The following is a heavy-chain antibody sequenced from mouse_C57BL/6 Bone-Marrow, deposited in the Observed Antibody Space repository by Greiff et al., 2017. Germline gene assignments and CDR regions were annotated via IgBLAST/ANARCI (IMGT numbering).Heavy chain of an antibody. CDR3: ARSRRITTVVDPHDFDY. CDR2: IYPGDGDP. J-gene: IGHJ2*01. Sequence: VQLQQSGPELVKPGASVKISCKASGYAFSSSWMNWVKQRPGQGLEWIGRIYPGDGDPNYNGKFKGKATLTADKSSSPAYMQLSSQTSEDSAVSCCARSRRITTVVDPHDFDYWGQGTTLTVSS. D-gene: IGHD1-1*01. CDR1: GYAFSSSW. V-gene: IGHV1-82*01.